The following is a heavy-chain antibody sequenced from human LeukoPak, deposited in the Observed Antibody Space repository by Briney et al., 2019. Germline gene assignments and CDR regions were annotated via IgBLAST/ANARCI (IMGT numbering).Heavy chain of an antibody. CDR2: ISGSGGST. D-gene: IGHD3-10*01. CDR3: AKSGGLSGSGRLAMDV. Sequence: PGGSLRLSCAASGFTFSTYAMSWGRLAPGKGLEWVSGISGSGGSTYYADSVKGRFTSSRDNSNNTLYVQMNSLRVEDTAVYYCAKSGGLSGSGRLAMDVWGQGTTVTVSS. CDR1: GFTFSTYA. J-gene: IGHJ6*02. V-gene: IGHV3-23*01.